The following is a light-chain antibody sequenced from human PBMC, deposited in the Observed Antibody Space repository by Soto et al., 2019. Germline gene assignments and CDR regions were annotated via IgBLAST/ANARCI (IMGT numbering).Light chain of an antibody. CDR1: SSDVGGYNY. CDR3: SSYAGSNNLGV. V-gene: IGLV2-8*01. J-gene: IGLJ1*01. CDR2: EVS. Sequence: QSVLTQPPSASGSPGQSATISCTGTSSDVGGYNYVSWYQQHPGKAPKLMIYEVSKRPSGVPDRFSGSKSGNTASLTVSGLQAEDEADYYCSSYAGSNNLGVFGTGTRSPS.